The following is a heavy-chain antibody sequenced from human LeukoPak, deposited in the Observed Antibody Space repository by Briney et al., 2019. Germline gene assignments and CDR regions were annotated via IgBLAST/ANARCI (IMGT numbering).Heavy chain of an antibody. D-gene: IGHD4-17*01. J-gene: IGHJ4*02. V-gene: IGHV3-30-3*01. CDR1: GFTFSSYA. CDR2: ISYDGSNK. Sequence: PGRSLRLSCAASGFTFSSYAMHWVRQAPGKGLEGVAVISYDGSNKYYADSVKGRFTISRDNSKNTLYLQMNSLRAEDTAVYYCARVYGDYGYFDYWGQGTLVTVSS. CDR3: ARVYGDYGYFDY.